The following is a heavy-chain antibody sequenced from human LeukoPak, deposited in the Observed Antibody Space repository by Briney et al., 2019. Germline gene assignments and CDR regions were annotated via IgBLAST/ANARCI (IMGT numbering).Heavy chain of an antibody. CDR2: ISNSGTTI. J-gene: IGHJ4*02. D-gene: IGHD3-10*01. CDR3: ARGRRPSIYRGLDS. Sequence: PGGSLRLSCAASGFTFSDFYMSWIRQAPGKGLEWISYISNSGTTIYYADSVKGRFTISRDNANNSLYLQMNSLTVEDTAVYYCARGRRPSIYRGLDSWGQGTLVTVSS. CDR1: GFTFSDFY. V-gene: IGHV3-11*04.